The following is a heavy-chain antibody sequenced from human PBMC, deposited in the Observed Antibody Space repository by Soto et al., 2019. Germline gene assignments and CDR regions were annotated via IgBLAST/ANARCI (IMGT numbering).Heavy chain of an antibody. CDR1: GGTFSSYG. CDR2: IIPIFGTA. V-gene: IGHV1-69*13. Sequence: SVKVSCKASGGTFSSYGISWVRQAPGQGLEWMGGIIPIFGTANYAQKFQGRVTVTADESTSTAYMELSSLRSEDTAVYYCARGGWDYYDRSGYYYFLSWGQGTLVTVSS. J-gene: IGHJ5*02. CDR3: ARGGWDYYDRSGYYYFLS. D-gene: IGHD3-22*01.